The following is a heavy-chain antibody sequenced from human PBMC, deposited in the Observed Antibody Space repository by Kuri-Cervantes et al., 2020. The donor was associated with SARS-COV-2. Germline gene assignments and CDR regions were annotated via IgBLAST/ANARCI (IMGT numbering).Heavy chain of an antibody. V-gene: IGHV4-61*02. Sequence: SETLSLTCTVSGGSISSGSYYWSWIRQPAGKGLEWIGRIYTSGSTNYNPSLKSRVTISVDTSKNQFSLKLNSVTAADTAVYYCARGRADIWGQGTMVTVSS. CDR1: GGSISSGSYY. J-gene: IGHJ3*02. CDR3: ARGRADI. CDR2: IYTSGST.